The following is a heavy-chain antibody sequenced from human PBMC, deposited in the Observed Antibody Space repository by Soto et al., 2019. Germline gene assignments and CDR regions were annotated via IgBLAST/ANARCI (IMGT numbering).Heavy chain of an antibody. CDR2: IYYSGST. J-gene: IGHJ4*02. Sequence: PSETLSLTCTVSGGSISSGDYYWSWIRQPPGKGLEWIGYIYYSGSTYYNPSLKSRVTISVDTSKNQFSLKLSSVTAADTAVYYCASQKRGYSGYDFDYWGQGTLVTVSS. CDR1: GGSISSGDYY. CDR3: ASQKRGYSGYDFDY. D-gene: IGHD5-12*01. V-gene: IGHV4-30-4*01.